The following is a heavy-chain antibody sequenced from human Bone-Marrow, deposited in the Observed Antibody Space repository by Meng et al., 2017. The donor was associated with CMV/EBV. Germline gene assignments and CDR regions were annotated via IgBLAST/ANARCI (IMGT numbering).Heavy chain of an antibody. CDR3: ARNDCTSCYNYYYYGMDV. CDR2: IIPIFGTA. Sequence: SVKVSCKASGGTFSSYAIGWVRQAPGQGLEWMGGIIPIFGTANYAQKFQGRVTITTDESTSTAYMELSSLRSEDTAVYYCARNDCTSCYNYYYYGMDVWGQGTKVTVSS. J-gene: IGHJ6*02. CDR1: GGTFSSYA. D-gene: IGHD2-2*02. V-gene: IGHV1-69*05.